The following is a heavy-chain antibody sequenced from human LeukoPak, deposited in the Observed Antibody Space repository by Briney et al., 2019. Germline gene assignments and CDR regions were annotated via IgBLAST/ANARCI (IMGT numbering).Heavy chain of an antibody. D-gene: IGHD5-12*01. V-gene: IGHV3-21*01. Sequence: GGSLRLSCAASGFTFSSYSMNWVRQAPGKGLEWASSISSSSSYIYYADSVKGRFTISRDNAKNSLYLQMNSLRAEDTAVYYCARLVASLSDWFDPWGQGTLVTVSS. J-gene: IGHJ5*02. CDR2: ISSSSSYI. CDR1: GFTFSSYS. CDR3: ARLVASLSDWFDP.